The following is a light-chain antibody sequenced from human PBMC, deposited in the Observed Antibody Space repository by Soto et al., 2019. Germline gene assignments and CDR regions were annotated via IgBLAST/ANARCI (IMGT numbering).Light chain of an antibody. CDR3: AVWDDNLNGVV. V-gene: IGLV1-36*01. Sequence: QSVLTQPPSVSEAPRQRVTISYSGSWSNIGNNAVNWYQQLPGKAPKLLIYYDDLLSSGVSDRFSGSKSGTSASLAISGLQSEDEADYYCAVWDDNLNGVVFGGGTKVTVL. CDR2: YDD. J-gene: IGLJ2*01. CDR1: WSNIGNNA.